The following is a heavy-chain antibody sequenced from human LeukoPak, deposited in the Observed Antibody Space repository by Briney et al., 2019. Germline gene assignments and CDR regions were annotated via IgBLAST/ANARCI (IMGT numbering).Heavy chain of an antibody. J-gene: IGHJ4*02. D-gene: IGHD2-21*02. V-gene: IGHV3-74*01. CDR1: GFTFSSYW. CDR2: INSDGSST. CDR3: AYCGGDCYFDY. Sequence: GGSLRLSCAASGFTFSSYWMHWVRQAPGKGLVWVSRINSDGSSTSYADSVKGRLTISRDNAKNTLYLQMNSLRAEDTAVYYCAYCGGDCYFDYWGQGTLVTVSS.